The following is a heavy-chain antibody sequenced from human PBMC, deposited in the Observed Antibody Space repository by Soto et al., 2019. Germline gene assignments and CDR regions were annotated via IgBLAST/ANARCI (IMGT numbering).Heavy chain of an antibody. V-gene: IGHV4-31*03. J-gene: IGHJ3*02. CDR1: GGSIRSGGYY. CDR3: ARDQDSSGYYGNAFDI. Sequence: SETLSLTCTFAGGSIRSGGYYWSWIRQHPGKGLEWIGYIYYSGSTYYNPSLKSRVTISVDTSKNQFSLKLSSVTAADTAVYYCARDQDSSGYYGNAFDIWGKGTMVT. CDR2: IYYSGST. D-gene: IGHD3-22*01.